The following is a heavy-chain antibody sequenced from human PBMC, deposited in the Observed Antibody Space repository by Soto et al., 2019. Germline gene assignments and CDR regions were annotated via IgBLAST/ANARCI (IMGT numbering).Heavy chain of an antibody. CDR1: GFSLSTSGVG. D-gene: IGHD2-15*01. Sequence: QITLKESGPTLVKPTQTLTLTCTFSGFSLSTSGVGVGWIRQPPGKALEWLALIYWDDDKRYSPSLKSRLTSDKDTSKNQVVLTMTNMDPVDTATYYCAHRLGGSCYCLRLAFGYWGQGTLVTVSS. CDR2: IYWDDDK. CDR3: AHRLGGSCYCLRLAFGY. V-gene: IGHV2-5*02. J-gene: IGHJ4*02.